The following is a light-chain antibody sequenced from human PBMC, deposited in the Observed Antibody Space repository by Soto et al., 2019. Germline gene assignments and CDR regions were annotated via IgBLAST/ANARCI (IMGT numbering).Light chain of an antibody. Sequence: SALTQPRSVSGSPGQSVTISCTGTSSDVGGYNYVSWYPQHPGKAPKLMIYDVSKRPSGVPDRLSGSKSGNTASLTVSGLQAEDEADYYCSSYADSSNVFGTGTKVTVL. CDR3: SSYADSSNV. J-gene: IGLJ1*01. V-gene: IGLV2-11*01. CDR2: DVS. CDR1: SSDVGGYNY.